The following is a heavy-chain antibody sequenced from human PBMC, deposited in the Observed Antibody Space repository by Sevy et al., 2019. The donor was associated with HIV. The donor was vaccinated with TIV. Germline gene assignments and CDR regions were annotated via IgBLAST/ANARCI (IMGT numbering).Heavy chain of an antibody. CDR3: AREVGRGHDY. Sequence: GGSLRLSCAASGFRFRNYWMHWVRRAPGKGLVWVSRISFDGSTTTYADSVKGRFTISRDNAKNTLYLQMNSLRAEDTAAYYCAREVGRGHDYWGQGTLVTVSS. J-gene: IGHJ4*02. D-gene: IGHD1-26*01. CDR2: ISFDGSTT. CDR1: GFRFRNYW. V-gene: IGHV3-74*01.